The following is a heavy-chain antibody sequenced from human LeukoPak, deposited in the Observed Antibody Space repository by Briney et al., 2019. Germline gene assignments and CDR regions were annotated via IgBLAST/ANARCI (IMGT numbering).Heavy chain of an antibody. CDR2: IYYSGST. V-gene: IGHV4-59*01. CDR1: GGSISSYY. J-gene: IGHJ6*03. CDR3: ARSSEGRYYYDSSGFSYYYYYMDV. D-gene: IGHD3-22*01. Sequence: PAETLSLTCTVSGGSISSYYWSWIRQPPGKGLEWIGYIYYSGSTYYNPSLRSRVTISVDTSKNQFSLKLSSVTAADTAVYYCARSSEGRYYYDSSGFSYYYYYMDVWGKGTTVTISS.